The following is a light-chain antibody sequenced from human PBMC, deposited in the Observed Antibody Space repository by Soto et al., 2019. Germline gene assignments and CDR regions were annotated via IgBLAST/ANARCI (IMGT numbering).Light chain of an antibody. V-gene: IGKV3-20*01. CDR2: GAS. CDR3: QQYGSSPLT. CDR1: QSVTSSS. Sequence: EMVLTQSPGTLSLSPGERATLSCRASQSVTSSSLAWYQQKPGQAPRLLIYGASSRATGIPDRFSGRGSETDFTLTISRLEPEDFAVYYCQQYGSSPLTFGQGTKVEIK. J-gene: IGKJ1*01.